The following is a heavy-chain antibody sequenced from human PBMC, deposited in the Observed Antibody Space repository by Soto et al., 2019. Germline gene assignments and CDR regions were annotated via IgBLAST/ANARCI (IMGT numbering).Heavy chain of an antibody. V-gene: IGHV3-33*01. CDR3: ARDEHIIRGVRYGMDV. Sequence: QVQLVESGGGVVQPGGSLRLSCAASGFTLSNVGMHWVRQAPGKGLEWVAIIWYDGSKKFYGDSVKGRFTISRDSSKNTLYLQMNNLIAEDTAVYYSARDEHIIRGVRYGMDVWGQGTTVTVSS. J-gene: IGHJ6*02. D-gene: IGHD3-10*01. CDR1: GFTLSNVG. CDR2: IWYDGSKK.